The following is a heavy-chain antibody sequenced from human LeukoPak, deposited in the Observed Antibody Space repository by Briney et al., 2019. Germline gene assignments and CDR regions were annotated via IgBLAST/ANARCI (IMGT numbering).Heavy chain of an antibody. CDR3: ARSGGDCSSTSCPRDIVGSEVDY. V-gene: IGHV4-34*01. CDR1: GGAFSGYY. CDR2: INHSGST. Sequence: SVTLSLPRAVYGGAFSGYYWRWIRQPPGKGLEWIGEINHSGSTNHNPSLKSRVTISVDTSKNQFPLKLSSVTAADTAVYYCARSGGDCSSTSCPRDIVGSEVDYWGQGTLVTVSS. J-gene: IGHJ4*02. D-gene: IGHD2-2*01.